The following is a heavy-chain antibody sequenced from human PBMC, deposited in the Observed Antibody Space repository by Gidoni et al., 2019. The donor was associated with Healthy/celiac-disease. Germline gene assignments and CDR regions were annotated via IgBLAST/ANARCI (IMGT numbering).Heavy chain of an antibody. J-gene: IGHJ3*02. Sequence: EVQLVEAGGGLVKPGGSRRRSCAAAGCTCSNAGMSWVRQAPGKGLEWVGRIKSKTDGGTTDYAAPVKGRFTISRDDSKNTLYLQMNSLKTEDTAVYYCTTDPGSGWSLDAFDIWGQGTMVTVSS. CDR1: GCTCSNAG. CDR2: IKSKTDGGTT. D-gene: IGHD6-19*01. CDR3: TTDPGSGWSLDAFDI. V-gene: IGHV3-15*01.